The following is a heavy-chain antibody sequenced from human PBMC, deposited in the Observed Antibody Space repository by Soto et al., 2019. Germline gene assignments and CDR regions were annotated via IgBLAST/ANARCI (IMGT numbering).Heavy chain of an antibody. CDR1: GYTFTSYY. V-gene: IGHV1-46*01. Sequence: QVQLVQSGAEVKKPGASVKVSCKASGYTFTSYYMHWVRQAPGQGLEWMGIINPSGGSTSYAQKFQGRVTITRDTSTSTVYMELSSLRSEDTAVYYCARGRRVLGYCSGGSCYPQDYWGQGTLVTVSS. D-gene: IGHD2-15*01. J-gene: IGHJ4*02. CDR2: INPSGGST. CDR3: ARGRRVLGYCSGGSCYPQDY.